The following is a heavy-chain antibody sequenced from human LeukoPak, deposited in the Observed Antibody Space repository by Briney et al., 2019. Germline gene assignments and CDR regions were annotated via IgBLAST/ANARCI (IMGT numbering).Heavy chain of an antibody. V-gene: IGHV4-59*01. D-gene: IGHD4-23*01. CDR1: GGSISSYY. CDR2: IYYSGST. Sequence: SETLSLTCTVSGGSISSYYWSWIRQPPGKGLEWIGYIYYSGSTNYSPSLKSRVTISVDTSKNQFSLKLSSVTAADTAVYYCASHYYGGNRYYFDYWGQGTLVTVSS. J-gene: IGHJ4*02. CDR3: ASHYYGGNRYYFDY.